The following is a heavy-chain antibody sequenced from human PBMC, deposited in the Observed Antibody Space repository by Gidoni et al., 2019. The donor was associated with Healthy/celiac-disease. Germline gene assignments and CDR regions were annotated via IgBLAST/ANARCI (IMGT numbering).Heavy chain of an antibody. CDR2: IYYSGSP. CDR3: ARWNFDPNAFDI. D-gene: IGHD3-9*01. J-gene: IGHJ3*02. V-gene: IGHV4-59*01. Sequence: QVQLQESGPGLVKPSETLSLTCTVSGGSISSYYWSWIRQPPGKGLEWIGYIYYSGSPNYNPSLKSRVTISVDTSKNQFSLKLSSVTAADTAVYYCARWNFDPNAFDIWGQGTMVTVSS. CDR1: GGSISSYY.